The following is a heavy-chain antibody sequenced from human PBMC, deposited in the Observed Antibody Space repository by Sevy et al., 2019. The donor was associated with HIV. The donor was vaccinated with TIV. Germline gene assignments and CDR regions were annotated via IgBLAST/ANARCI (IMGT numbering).Heavy chain of an antibody. CDR1: GYTLTKLS. CDR3: ATVGLRYFSGSSTYQGDWFGP. Sequence: ASVKVSCKVSGYTLTKLSIHWVRQAPGKGLEWMGHFDPQHGETIYAERFQGRVTITADTSIDTGYMELSRLTSEDTAVYYCATVGLRYFSGSSTYQGDWFGPWGQGTLVTVSS. V-gene: IGHV1-24*01. CDR2: FDPQHGET. J-gene: IGHJ5*02. D-gene: IGHD2-15*01.